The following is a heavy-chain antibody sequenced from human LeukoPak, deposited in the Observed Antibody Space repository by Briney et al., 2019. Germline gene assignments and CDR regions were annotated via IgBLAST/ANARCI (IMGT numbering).Heavy chain of an antibody. J-gene: IGHJ3*02. CDR3: AREGYCSGGSCYARGPDAFDI. V-gene: IGHV1-2*02. CDR1: GYTFTGYY. Sequence: WASVKVSCKASGYTFTGYYMHWVRQAPGQGLEWMGWINPNSGGTNYAQKFQGRVTMTRDTSISTAYMELSRLRSDDTAVYYCAREGYCSGGSCYARGPDAFDIWGQGTMVTVSS. CDR2: INPNSGGT. D-gene: IGHD2-15*01.